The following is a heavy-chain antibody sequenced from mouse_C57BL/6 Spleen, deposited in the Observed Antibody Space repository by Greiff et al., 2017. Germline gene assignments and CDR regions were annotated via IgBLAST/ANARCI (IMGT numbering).Heavy chain of an antibody. Sequence: QVHVKQSGPELVKPGASVKISCKASGYAFSSSWMNWVKQRPGKGLEWIGRIYPGDGDTNYNGKFKGKATLTADKSSSTAYMQLSSLTSEDSAVYFCENPAFAYWGQGTLVTVSA. V-gene: IGHV1-82*01. CDR3: ENPAFAY. CDR1: GYAFSSSW. J-gene: IGHJ3*01. CDR2: IYPGDGDT.